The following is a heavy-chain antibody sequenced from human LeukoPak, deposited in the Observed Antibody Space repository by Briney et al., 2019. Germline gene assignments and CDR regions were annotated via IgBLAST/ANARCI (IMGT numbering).Heavy chain of an antibody. CDR3: ATELREGDSGSQYFQH. V-gene: IGHV3-30*04. J-gene: IGHJ1*01. Sequence: GGSLRLSCAASGFTFGSYAMHWVRQAPGQGLEWVAIISYDESNKYYADSVKGRFTISRDNSKNTLYLQMNSLRPEETAVYYCATELREGDSGSQYFQHWGQGTLVTVSS. D-gene: IGHD6-19*01. CDR1: GFTFGSYA. CDR2: ISYDESNK.